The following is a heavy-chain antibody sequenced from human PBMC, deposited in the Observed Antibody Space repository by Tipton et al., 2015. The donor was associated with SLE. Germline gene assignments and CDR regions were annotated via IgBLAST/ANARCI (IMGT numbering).Heavy chain of an antibody. CDR1: GYSISRGYY. Sequence: TLSLTCTVSGYSISRGYYWGWIRQPPGKGLEWIGYIYFSGNPDYNPSLRSRVTLSVDPSKNQFSLKVNSVTSADTAVYYCAKVSGSHFVPDYWGPGTLVTVSS. V-gene: IGHV4-38-2*02. CDR2: IYFSGNP. J-gene: IGHJ4*02. D-gene: IGHD1-26*01. CDR3: AKVSGSHFVPDY.